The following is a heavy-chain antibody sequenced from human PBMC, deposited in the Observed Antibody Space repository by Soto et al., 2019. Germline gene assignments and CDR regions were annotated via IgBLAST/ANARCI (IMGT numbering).Heavy chain of an antibody. V-gene: IGHV3-30*18. J-gene: IGHJ6*02. D-gene: IGHD3-22*01. Sequence: GGSLRLSCAASGFTFSSYGMHWVRQAPGKGLEWVAVISYDGSNKYYADSVKGRFTISRDNSKNTLYLQMNSLRAEDTAVYYCAKDLNYYDSSPLGVWGQGTTVTVSS. CDR3: AKDLNYYDSSPLGV. CDR1: GFTFSSYG. CDR2: ISYDGSNK.